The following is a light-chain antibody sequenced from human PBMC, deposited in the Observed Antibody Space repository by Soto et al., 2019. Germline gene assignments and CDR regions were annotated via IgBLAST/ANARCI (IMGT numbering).Light chain of an antibody. CDR3: QQYNNWPLT. V-gene: IGKV3-15*01. CDR1: QSVSSN. Sequence: EIVMTQSRATLSLSPVERASLSCSASQSVSSNLAWYQQKPGQPPRLLIYGASTRATGIPARFSGSGSGTEFTLTIGSLQSEDFAVYYCQQYNNWPLTFGGGTKVDTK. J-gene: IGKJ4*01. CDR2: GAS.